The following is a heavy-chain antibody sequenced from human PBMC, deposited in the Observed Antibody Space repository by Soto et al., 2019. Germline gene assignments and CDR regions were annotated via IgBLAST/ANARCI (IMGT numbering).Heavy chain of an antibody. Sequence: GGSLRLSCAASGFTFSGSSVHWVRQASGKGLEWVGRIRNKANSYASAYAASVRGRFTISRDDSKNTAFLQMNSLNTEDTAVYYCISHSPEDMIRTWGQGTLVTVSS. CDR3: ISHSPEDMIRT. J-gene: IGHJ4*02. D-gene: IGHD2-15*01. V-gene: IGHV3-73*01. CDR2: IRNKANSYAS. CDR1: GFTFSGSS.